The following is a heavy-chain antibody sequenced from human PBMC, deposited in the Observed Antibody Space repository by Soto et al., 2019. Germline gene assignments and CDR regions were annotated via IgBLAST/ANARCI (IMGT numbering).Heavy chain of an antibody. CDR3: ARDHPSHQPLGFNWFDP. J-gene: IGHJ5*02. CDR1: GFMFRNYW. D-gene: IGHD2-2*01. V-gene: IGHV3-7*05. Sequence: GGSLRLSCVASGFMFRNYWMSWVRQTPGGRLEWVANLKPDGGEIDYVHSVEGRFTISRDNAKNSVYLQMNSLRAEDTAVYYCARDHPSHQPLGFNWFDPWGQGTLVTVSS. CDR2: LKPDGGEI.